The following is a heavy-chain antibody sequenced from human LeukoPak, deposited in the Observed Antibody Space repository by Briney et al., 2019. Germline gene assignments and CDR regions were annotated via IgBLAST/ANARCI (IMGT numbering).Heavy chain of an antibody. CDR3: ARDRTMTGDRGIDY. CDR2: VNQDGSQK. V-gene: IGHV3-7*01. Sequence: GRSLRLSCAAAGFTFSRHWMSWVRQAPGKWLEWVATVNQDGSQKLYVESVRVRFTISRDNAKNSLYLKMNSLRDEDTGVYYCARDRTMTGDRGIDYWGQGTPVTVSS. CDR1: GFTFSRHW. J-gene: IGHJ4*02. D-gene: IGHD3-22*01.